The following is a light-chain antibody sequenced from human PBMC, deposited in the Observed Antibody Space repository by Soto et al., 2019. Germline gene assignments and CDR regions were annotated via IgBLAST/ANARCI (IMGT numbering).Light chain of an antibody. J-gene: IGKJ4*01. Sequence: DIQMTQSPSTLSASVGDRVTITCRASQSISSWLAWYQQKPGKAPKLLIYDASSLESGVPSRFSGSGSGTEFTFTISSLQPDDFATYYCQQYNSYSPTFGGGTKVDIK. V-gene: IGKV1-5*01. CDR1: QSISSW. CDR2: DAS. CDR3: QQYNSYSPT.